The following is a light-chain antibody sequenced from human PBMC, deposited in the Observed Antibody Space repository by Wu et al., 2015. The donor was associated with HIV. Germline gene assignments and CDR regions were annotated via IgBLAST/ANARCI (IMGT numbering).Light chain of an antibody. CDR3: QQYDTYPFT. CDR1: LHIRNS. J-gene: IGKJ4*01. V-gene: IGKV1-8*01. CDR2: GAS. Sequence: AIRITQSPSSLSASTGDTVNITCQTSLHIRNSLAWYRQKPDTPPELLIYGASTLHRGVPSRFSGSGSGTAFTLTISCLHSEDLATFYCQQYDTYPFTFGGGPKV.